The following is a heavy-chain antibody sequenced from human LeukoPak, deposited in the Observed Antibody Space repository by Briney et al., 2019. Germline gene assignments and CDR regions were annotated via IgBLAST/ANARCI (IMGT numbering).Heavy chain of an antibody. J-gene: IGHJ4*02. Sequence: GGSLRLSCAASGFTFTRSGMNWVRQAPGKGLEWVSYISSSGGVIYYADSVKGRFTISRDNAKSSLYLQMDTLRDEDTAVYYCAREKEYFDYWGQGTLVTVSS. V-gene: IGHV3-48*02. CDR1: GFTFTRSG. CDR3: AREKEYFDY. CDR2: ISSSGGVI.